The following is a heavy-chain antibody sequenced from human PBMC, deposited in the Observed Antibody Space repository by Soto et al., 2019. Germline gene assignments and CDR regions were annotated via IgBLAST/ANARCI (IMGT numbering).Heavy chain of an antibody. CDR3: ARVYYDILTGYYGADYYFDY. J-gene: IGHJ4*02. CDR1: GFTFSDYY. CDR2: ISSSGSTI. V-gene: IGHV3-11*01. Sequence: QVQLVESGGGLVKPGGSLRLSCAASGFTFSDYYMSWIRQAPGKGLEWVSYISSSGSTIYYADSVKGPFTISRDNAKNSLYLQMNSLRAEDTAVYYCARVYYDILTGYYGADYYFDYWGQGTLVTVSS. D-gene: IGHD3-9*01.